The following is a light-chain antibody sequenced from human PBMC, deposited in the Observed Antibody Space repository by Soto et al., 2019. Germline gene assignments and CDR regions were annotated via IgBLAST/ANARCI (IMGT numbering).Light chain of an antibody. Sequence: QPALTQPASVSGSPGQSMTISCTETSSDVGGYNYVSWYQQHPGKAPKLMIYDVSNRPSGVSNRFSGSKSGNTASLTISGLQAEDEADYYCSSYTSSSSYVFGTGTKVTVL. CDR2: DVS. V-gene: IGLV2-14*01. CDR1: SSDVGGYNY. CDR3: SSYTSSSSYV. J-gene: IGLJ1*01.